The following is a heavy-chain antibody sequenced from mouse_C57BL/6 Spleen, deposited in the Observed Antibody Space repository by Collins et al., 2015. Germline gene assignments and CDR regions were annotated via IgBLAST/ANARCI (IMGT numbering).Heavy chain of an antibody. CDR1: GYTFTDYW. CDR3: ARGYGNYKGKAY. V-gene: IGHV1-69*01. D-gene: IGHD2-10*02. CDR2: IDTSDSYT. J-gene: IGHJ3*01. Sequence: QVQLQQPGAELVMPGASVKMSCKASGYTFTDYWMHWVKQRPGQGLEWIGAIDTSDSYTSYNQKFKGKATLTVDESSSTAYMQLSSLTSEDSAVYYCARGYGNYKGKAYWGQGTLVTVSA.